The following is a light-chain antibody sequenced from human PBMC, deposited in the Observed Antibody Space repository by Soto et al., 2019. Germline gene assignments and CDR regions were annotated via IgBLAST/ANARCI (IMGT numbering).Light chain of an antibody. CDR1: QSVSSSY. J-gene: IGKJ1*01. V-gene: IGKV3D-7*01. CDR3: QQYNSYST. Sequence: EIVLTQSPATLSLSPGERATLSCRASQSVSSSYLAWYQQKPGQAPRLLIYGASTRATGIPARFSGSGSGTEFTLTISSLQPDDFATYYCQQYNSYSTFGQGTKVDIK. CDR2: GAS.